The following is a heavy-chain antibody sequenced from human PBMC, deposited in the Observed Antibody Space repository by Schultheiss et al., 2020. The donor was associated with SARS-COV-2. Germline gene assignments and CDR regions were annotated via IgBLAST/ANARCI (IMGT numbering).Heavy chain of an antibody. CDR1: GFTLSRYT. D-gene: IGHD3-16*01. J-gene: IGHJ4*02. Sequence: GESLKISCAASGFTLSRYTVHWVRQTPGKGLEWVPIISFDGSTKYYADSVKGRFTISRDNSKNTLYLQMNSLRAEDTAVYYCARDKGEMYYFDYWGQGTLVTVSS. CDR3: ARDKGEMYYFDY. V-gene: IGHV3-30*04. CDR2: ISFDGSTK.